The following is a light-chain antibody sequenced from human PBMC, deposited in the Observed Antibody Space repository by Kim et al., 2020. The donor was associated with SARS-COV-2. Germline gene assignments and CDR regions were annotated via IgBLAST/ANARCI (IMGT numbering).Light chain of an antibody. V-gene: IGKV3-15*01. CDR1: QTVNGW. CDR3: QQYNNWPRT. J-gene: IGKJ4*01. Sequence: EIVMTQSPATLSVSPGERATLSCSASQTVNGWLAWYQQKPGQAPRLLIYDASTRATGVPARFSGSGSGTEFSLTISSLQSEDFAVYYCQQYNNWPRTFGRGTKVDIK. CDR2: DAS.